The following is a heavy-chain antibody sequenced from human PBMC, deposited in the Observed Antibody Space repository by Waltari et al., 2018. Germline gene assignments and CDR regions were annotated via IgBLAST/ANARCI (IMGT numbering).Heavy chain of an antibody. V-gene: IGHV3-30-3*01. J-gene: IGHJ4*02. CDR1: GFSFRSSA. D-gene: IGHD6-19*01. CDR3: ARDSPYSSGWYDY. Sequence: QVQLVESGGGVVQPGRSLRLSCAASGFSFRSSAMHGVRQAPGKGLEWLAVLSYDGSNKYYADSLKSRFTISRDTSKTTLYLQMNSLRAEDTVVYYCARDSPYSSGWYDYWGQGTLVTVSS. CDR2: LSYDGSNK.